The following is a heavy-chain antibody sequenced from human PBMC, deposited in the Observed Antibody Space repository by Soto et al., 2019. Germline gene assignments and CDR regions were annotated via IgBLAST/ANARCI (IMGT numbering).Heavy chain of an antibody. J-gene: IGHJ6*02. Sequence: EVQLVESGGGLVQAGGPLRLSCAVFGFTFSNYEMNWVRQAPGKGLEWVSYISNSGRAIYYAESVKGRFTISRDNAKNSLYLQMNSLRAEDTAVYYCARDPEIYSGKFDYGLDVWGQGTTVTVSS. D-gene: IGHD4-4*01. CDR2: ISNSGRAI. CDR1: GFTFSNYE. CDR3: ARDPEIYSGKFDYGLDV. V-gene: IGHV3-48*03.